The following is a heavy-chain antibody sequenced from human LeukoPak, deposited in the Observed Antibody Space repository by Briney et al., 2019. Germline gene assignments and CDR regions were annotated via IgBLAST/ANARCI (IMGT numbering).Heavy chain of an antibody. D-gene: IGHD3-16*01. CDR1: GFTFSNYG. Sequence: GGSLRLSCAASGFTFSNYGMHWVRQAPGKGLEWVAFIRYDGSNQNYADSVKGRFTISRDNSKNTLYMQMNSLRAEDTAVYFCAKDFGLRLTYYYYMNVWGKGTAVTMSS. J-gene: IGHJ6*03. V-gene: IGHV3-30*02. CDR3: AKDFGLRLTYYYYMNV. CDR2: IRYDGSNQ.